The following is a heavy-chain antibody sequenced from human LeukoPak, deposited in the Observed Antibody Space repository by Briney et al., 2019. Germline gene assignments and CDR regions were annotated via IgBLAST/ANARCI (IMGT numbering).Heavy chain of an antibody. D-gene: IGHD6-19*01. V-gene: IGHV3-64*01. CDR2: ISSNGGST. CDR1: GFTFSSYA. CDR3: AREGIAVAGPFDY. J-gene: IGHJ4*02. Sequence: PGGSLRLSCAASGFTFSSYAMPWVRQAPGKGLEYVSAISSNGGSTYYANSVKGRFTISRDNSKNTLYLQMGSLRAEDMAVYYCAREGIAVAGPFDYWGQGTLVTVSS.